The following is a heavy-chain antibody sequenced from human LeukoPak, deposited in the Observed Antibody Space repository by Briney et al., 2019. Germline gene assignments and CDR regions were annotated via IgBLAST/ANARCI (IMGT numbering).Heavy chain of an antibody. CDR1: GFTFSSYG. J-gene: IGHJ4*02. CDR3: ARDRFVVVPAAMLFDY. V-gene: IGHV3-30*02. D-gene: IGHD2-2*01. Sequence: GGSLRLSCAASGFTFSSYGMHWVRQAPGKGLEWVAFIRYDGSNKYYADSVKGRFTISRDNSKNTLYLQMNSLRAEDTAVYYCARDRFVVVPAAMLFDYWGQGTLVTVSS. CDR2: IRYDGSNK.